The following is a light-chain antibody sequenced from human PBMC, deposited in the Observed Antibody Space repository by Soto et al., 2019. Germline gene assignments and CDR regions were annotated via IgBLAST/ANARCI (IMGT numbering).Light chain of an antibody. CDR2: DAS. V-gene: IGKV1-5*01. J-gene: IGKJ4*01. CDR3: QQYNSYSIPT. CDR1: QSISSW. Sequence: DIQMTQSPSTLSASVGDRVTITCRASQSISSWLAWYQQKPGKAPKLLIYDASSLESGVPSRFSGSGSGTEFTLTISSLQPDDSATYYCQQYNSYSIPTFGGGTKVDIK.